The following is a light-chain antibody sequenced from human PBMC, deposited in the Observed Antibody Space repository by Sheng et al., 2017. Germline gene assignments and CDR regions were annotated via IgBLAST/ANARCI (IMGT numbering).Light chain of an antibody. CDR2: DDR. V-gene: IGLV3-21*02. J-gene: IGLJ3*02. CDR1: NIGGKS. CDR3: QVWVTGNEHLRV. Sequence: SYVLTQPPSLSVAPGQTATITCGGNNIGGKSVHWYQQKPGQAPVVVVHDDRDRPSGISEPILWLQLWEHGHPDHQVGSKAGDEADYYCQVWVTGNEHLRVFGGGTKLTVL.